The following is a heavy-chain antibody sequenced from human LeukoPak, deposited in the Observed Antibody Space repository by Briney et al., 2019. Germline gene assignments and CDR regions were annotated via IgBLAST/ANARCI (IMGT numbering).Heavy chain of an antibody. J-gene: IGHJ6*02. V-gene: IGHV4-30-2*01. CDR1: GGSIRSGGYS. Sequence: SQTLSLTCAVSGGSIRSGGYSWSWIRQPPGEGVEWIGYIYQSGSTHYNPSLKSRDTISVDRSKNQFSLKLSSVTAADTAVYYCARTDDYYYGMDVWGQGTTVTVSS. D-gene: IGHD3-3*01. CDR3: ARTDDYYYGMDV. CDR2: IYQSGST.